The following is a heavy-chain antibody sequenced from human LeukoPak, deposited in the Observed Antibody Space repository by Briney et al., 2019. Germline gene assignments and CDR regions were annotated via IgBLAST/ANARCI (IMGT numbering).Heavy chain of an antibody. V-gene: IGHV1-3*01. D-gene: IGHD2-2*01. CDR2: INAGNGNT. Sequence: ASVKVSCKASGYTFTSYTLHWVRQAPGQRLEWMGWINAGNGNTKYSQKFQGRVTITRDTSASTAYMELSSLRSEDTAIYYCARAKPCTTNTCYAGFDYWGQGTLVTVSS. J-gene: IGHJ4*02. CDR1: GYTFTSYT. CDR3: ARAKPCTTNTCYAGFDY.